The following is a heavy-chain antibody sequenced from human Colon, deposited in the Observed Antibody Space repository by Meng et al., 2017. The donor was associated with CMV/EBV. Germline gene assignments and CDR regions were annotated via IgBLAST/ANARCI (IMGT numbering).Heavy chain of an antibody. V-gene: IGHV4-34*01. CDR1: GGSFSGYY. J-gene: IGHJ4*02. Sequence: QVQLQQWGAGLLEPSQTLALPCAFYGGSFSGYYWSWIRQPPGKGLEWIGEINHSGSTNYNPSLKSRVTISVDTSKNQFSLKLSSVTAADTAVYYCASILFAAAAGGWGGYWGQGTLVTVSS. CDR2: INHSGST. CDR3: ASILFAAAAGGWGGY. D-gene: IGHD6-13*01.